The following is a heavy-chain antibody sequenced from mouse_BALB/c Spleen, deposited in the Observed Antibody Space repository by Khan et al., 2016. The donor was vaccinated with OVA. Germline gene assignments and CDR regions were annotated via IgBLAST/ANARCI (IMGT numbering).Heavy chain of an antibody. CDR2: INPSTAYT. Sequence: VQLMESGAELAKPGASVKMSCKASGYTFINYWILWVKQRPGQGLEWIGYINPSTAYTEYNQNFQDKATLTADKSSRTAYMQLSSLTSEDAAVYYCARSGLRCDFDYWGQGTTLTVSS. J-gene: IGHJ2*01. CDR1: GYTFINYW. CDR3: ARSGLRCDFDY. D-gene: IGHD1-1*01. V-gene: IGHV1-7*01.